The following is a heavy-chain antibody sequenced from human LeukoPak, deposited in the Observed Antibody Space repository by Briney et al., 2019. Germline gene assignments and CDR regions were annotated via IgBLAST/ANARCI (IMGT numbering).Heavy chain of an antibody. CDR2: LYSGGNT. Sequence: GGSLRLSCAASGFTVSSNSMSWVRQAPGKGLEWVSALYSGGNTYYTDSVKGRFTISRDHSKNTLSLHMKSLRAEDTAVYYCATSRSGSYYTFDHWGQGTLVTVSS. J-gene: IGHJ4*02. CDR1: GFTVSSNS. D-gene: IGHD3-10*01. CDR3: ATSRSGSYYTFDH. V-gene: IGHV3-53*01.